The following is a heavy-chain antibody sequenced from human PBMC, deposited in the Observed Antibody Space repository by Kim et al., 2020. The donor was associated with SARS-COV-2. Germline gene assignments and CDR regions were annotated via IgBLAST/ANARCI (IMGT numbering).Heavy chain of an antibody. J-gene: IGHJ4*02. CDR3: ARGRYCSGGSCYFDF. CDR2: VSSGSTYI. Sequence: GGSLRLSCAASGFTFSSYSMIWVRQAPGKGLEWVSSVSSGSTYIYNADSVKGRFTISRDNAKNSLYLQINSLRDEDTAVYYCARGRYCSGGSCYFDFWGQGTLVTVSS. D-gene: IGHD2-15*01. V-gene: IGHV3-21*01. CDR1: GFTFSSYS.